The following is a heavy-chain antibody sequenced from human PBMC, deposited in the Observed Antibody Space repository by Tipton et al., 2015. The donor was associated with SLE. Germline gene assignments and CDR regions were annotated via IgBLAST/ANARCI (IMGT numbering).Heavy chain of an antibody. D-gene: IGHD3-16*01. Sequence: TLSLTCTVSGGSISSGDYYRSWIRQPPGKGLEWIGYIYYSGSTYYNPSLKSRVTISVDTSKNQFSLKLSSVTAADTAVYYCARAGGDYYFDYWGQGTLVTVSS. V-gene: IGHV4-30-4*01. CDR1: GGSISSGDYY. CDR2: IYYSGST. CDR3: ARAGGDYYFDY. J-gene: IGHJ4*02.